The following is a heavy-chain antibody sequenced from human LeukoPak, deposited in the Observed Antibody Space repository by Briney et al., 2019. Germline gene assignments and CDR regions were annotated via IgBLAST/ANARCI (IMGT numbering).Heavy chain of an antibody. CDR3: ARDKYGGNSNAFDI. CDR2: INSDGSST. V-gene: IGHV3-74*01. D-gene: IGHD4-23*01. J-gene: IGHJ3*02. CDR1: GFTFISYW. Sequence: GGSLRLSCAASGFTFISYWMHWVRQAPGKGPVWVSRINSDGSSTDYADSVKGRFTISRDNAKNTLYLQMNSLRADDTAMYYCARDKYGGNSNAFDIWGQGTMVTVSS.